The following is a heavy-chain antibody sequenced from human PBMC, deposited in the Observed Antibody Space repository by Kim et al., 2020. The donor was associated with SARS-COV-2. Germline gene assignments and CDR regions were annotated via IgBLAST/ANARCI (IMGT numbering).Heavy chain of an antibody. Sequence: GGSLRLSCAASGFTFSSYGMHWVRQAPGKGLEWVAVISYDGSNKYYADSVKGRFTISRDNSKNTLYLQMNSLRAEDTAVYYCAKDGGLGYCSSTSCYRDAFDIWGQGTMVTVSS. D-gene: IGHD2-2*01. CDR2: ISYDGSNK. V-gene: IGHV3-30*18. CDR1: GFTFSSYG. J-gene: IGHJ3*02. CDR3: AKDGGLGYCSSTSCYRDAFDI.